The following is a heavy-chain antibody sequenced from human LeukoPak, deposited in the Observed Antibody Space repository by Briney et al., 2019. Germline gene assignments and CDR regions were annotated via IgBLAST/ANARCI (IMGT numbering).Heavy chain of an antibody. V-gene: IGHV1-18*01. D-gene: IGHD2-21*01. CDR1: GYTFTSYG. J-gene: IGHJ3*02. Sequence: ASVKASCKASGYTFTSYGISWVRQAPGQWLEWMGWISAYNGNANYAQKLQGRVTMTTDTPTSTAYMELRSLRSDDTAVYYCARDDWTPYCGGDCSPPAFDIWGQGTMVTVSS. CDR3: ARDDWTPYCGGDCSPPAFDI. CDR2: ISAYNGNA.